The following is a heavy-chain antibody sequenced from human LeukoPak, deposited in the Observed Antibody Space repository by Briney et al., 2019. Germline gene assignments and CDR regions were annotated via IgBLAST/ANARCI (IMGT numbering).Heavy chain of an antibody. Sequence: SVKVSCKASGGTFSSYAISWVRQAPGQGLEWRGGIIPIFGTANYAQKFQGRVTITADESTSTAYMELSSLRSEDTAVYYCARGLKGATVVTPFDYWGQGTLVTVSS. CDR2: IIPIFGTA. J-gene: IGHJ4*02. D-gene: IGHD4-23*01. CDR3: ARGLKGATVVTPFDY. V-gene: IGHV1-69*01. CDR1: GGTFSSYA.